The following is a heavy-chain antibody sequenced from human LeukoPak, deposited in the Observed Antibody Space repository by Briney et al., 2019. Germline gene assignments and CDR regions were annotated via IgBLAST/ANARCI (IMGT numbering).Heavy chain of an antibody. CDR1: GGSISSSTYY. CDR2: IYYSGST. J-gene: IGHJ4*02. V-gene: IGHV4-39*07. Sequence: SETLSLTCTVSGGSISSSTYYWGWIRQPPGKGLEWIGSIYYSGSTYYNPSLKSRVTISVDTSKNQFSLKLSSVTAADTAVYYCARSKDPYSSGWYALFDYWGQGTLVTVSS. CDR3: ARSKDPYSSGWYALFDY. D-gene: IGHD6-19*01.